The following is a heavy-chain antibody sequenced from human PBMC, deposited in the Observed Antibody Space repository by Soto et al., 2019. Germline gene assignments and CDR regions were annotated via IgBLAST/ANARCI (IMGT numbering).Heavy chain of an antibody. CDR1: GFMFSSYA. CDR3: TKTFFSGSGTYRGCFDP. Sequence: EVQVLESGGGLVQPGGSLRLSCAASGFMFSSYAMTWVRQAPGMGLEWVSTISGSGDNTYYADSVKGRFTISRDNSKNTLYLQMNSLRAEDTAVYYCTKTFFSGSGTYRGCFDPWGQGTLVIVSS. V-gene: IGHV3-23*01. J-gene: IGHJ5*02. D-gene: IGHD3-10*01. CDR2: ISGSGDNT.